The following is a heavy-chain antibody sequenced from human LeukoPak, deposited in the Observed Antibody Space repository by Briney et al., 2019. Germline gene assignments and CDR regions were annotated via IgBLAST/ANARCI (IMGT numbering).Heavy chain of an antibody. Sequence: GGSLRLSCAASGFTFSTYSMNWVRQAPGKGLEWISFISSSSTTIYYADSVKGRFTISRDNAKNSLFLQMNSLRAEDTAVYYCAKERKLLPFDCWGQGTLVTVSS. J-gene: IGHJ4*02. CDR1: GFTFSTYS. D-gene: IGHD4-23*01. CDR3: AKERKLLPFDC. V-gene: IGHV3-48*01. CDR2: ISSSSTTI.